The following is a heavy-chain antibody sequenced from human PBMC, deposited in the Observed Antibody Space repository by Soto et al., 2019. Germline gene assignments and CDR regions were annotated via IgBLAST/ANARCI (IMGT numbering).Heavy chain of an antibody. V-gene: IGHV1-3*01. CDR1: GYTFTSYA. CDR3: AAVDLGDY. Sequence: QVQLVQSGAEVRKPGASVKVSCKASGYTFTSYAIHWVRQAPGQRLEWMAWINGGNGNTEYSQNFQGRVTLTRDTSASTAYMELSNLRSEDTAVYYCAAVDLGDYWGQVTLVTVSS. CDR2: INGGNGNT. D-gene: IGHD5-12*01. J-gene: IGHJ4*02.